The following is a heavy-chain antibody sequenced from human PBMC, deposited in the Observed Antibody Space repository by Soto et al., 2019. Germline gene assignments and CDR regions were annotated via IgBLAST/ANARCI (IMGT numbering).Heavy chain of an antibody. CDR2: IIPLFGTG. CDR3: ASGSALGADH. D-gene: IGHD5-18*01. V-gene: IGHV1-69*06. CDR1: GVTSSTHT. J-gene: IGHJ5*02. Sequence: QVQLEQSGAEVKKPGSSVKVSCKASGVTSSTHTITWVRQAPGQGLEWMGGIIPLFGTGHKAQKLQGRITIIADKATSTAYMELSSLRSADTAVYFCASGSALGADHWGQGTLVTVSS.